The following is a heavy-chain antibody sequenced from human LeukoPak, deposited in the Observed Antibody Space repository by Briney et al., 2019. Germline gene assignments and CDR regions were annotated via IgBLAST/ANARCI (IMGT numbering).Heavy chain of an antibody. V-gene: IGHV4-38-2*02. CDR2: IYHGGST. D-gene: IGHD3-10*01. CDR1: HYSITRGLY. J-gene: IGHJ4*02. CDR3: ASGEFYSFDY. Sequence: SETLSLTCSVSHYSITRGLYWGWIRQPPGKGLEWIGTIYHGGSTYYNPSLKSRVIISVDTSKNQFSLKLSSVTAADTAVYYCASGEFYSFDYWGQGTLVTVSS.